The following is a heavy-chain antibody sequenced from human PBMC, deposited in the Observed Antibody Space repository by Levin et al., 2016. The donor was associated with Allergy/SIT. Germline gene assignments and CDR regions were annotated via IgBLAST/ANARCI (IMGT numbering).Heavy chain of an antibody. V-gene: IGHV4-31*03. D-gene: IGHD2-15*01. Sequence: SETLSLTCTVSGGSISSGGHYWSWIRQHPGKGLEWIGYIYYTGSAYYAPPLKSRVTISLDTSKNQFSLKLSSVTAADTAVYYCARRYCSGGDCYSDYWGQGTLVIVSS. CDR1: GGSISSGGHY. CDR2: IYYTGSA. J-gene: IGHJ4*02. CDR3: ARRYCSGGDCYSDY.